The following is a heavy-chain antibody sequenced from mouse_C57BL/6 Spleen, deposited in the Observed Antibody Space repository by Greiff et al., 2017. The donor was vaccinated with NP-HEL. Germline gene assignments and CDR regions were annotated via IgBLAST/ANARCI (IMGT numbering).Heavy chain of an antibody. V-gene: IGHV1-4*01. CDR1: GYTFTSYT. CDR3: AYDEYDEEVYSDY. J-gene: IGHJ2*01. CDR2: INPSSGYP. D-gene: IGHD2-4*01. Sequence: QVQLKQSGAELARPGASVKMSCKASGYTFTSYTMHWVKQRPGQGLEWIGYINPSSGYPKYNQKFKDKATLTADKSSSTAYMQLSILTSADSAVYYGAYDEYDEEVYSDYWGQGTTLTVSS.